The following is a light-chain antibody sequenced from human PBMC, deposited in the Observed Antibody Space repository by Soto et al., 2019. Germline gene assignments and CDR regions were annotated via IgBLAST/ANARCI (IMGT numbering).Light chain of an antibody. CDR1: QSVTNN. CDR2: FTS. Sequence: ETVMTQSPATLSVSPGEGATLSCRASQSVTNNLAWYQQRPGQAPRLLIYFTSTRATGIPARLSGSGSGTEFSLTISSLQSEDFAVYYCQQYNQWPLTFGGGTKVETK. CDR3: QQYNQWPLT. V-gene: IGKV3-15*01. J-gene: IGKJ4*01.